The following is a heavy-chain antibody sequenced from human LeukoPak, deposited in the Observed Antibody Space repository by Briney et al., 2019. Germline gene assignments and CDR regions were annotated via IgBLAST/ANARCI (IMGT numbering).Heavy chain of an antibody. CDR2: INGRGNYV. D-gene: IGHD6-13*01. CDR1: DFTFSDYF. V-gene: IGHV3-11*06. J-gene: IGHJ4*02. Sequence: PGGSLRLSCAASDFTFSDYFMSWVRQAPGKGLEWLSYINGRGNYVDYAESLKGRITISRDNAKNSLYLQMNSLRAEDTAVYYCARSGIGATEIDYWGQGTLVTVSS. CDR3: ARSGIGATEIDY.